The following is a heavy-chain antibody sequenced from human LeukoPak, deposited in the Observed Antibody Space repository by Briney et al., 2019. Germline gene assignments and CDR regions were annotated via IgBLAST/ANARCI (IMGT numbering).Heavy chain of an antibody. Sequence: GGSLTLSCAASGFTFSSYAMSWVRQAPGKGLEWVSAISGSGGSTYYADSVKGRFTISRDNSKNTLSLQMNSLRAEDTAVYYCAMMYSSTWYGYWGQGTLFTVPS. CDR1: GFTFSSYA. CDR3: AMMYSSTWYGY. J-gene: IGHJ4*02. D-gene: IGHD6-13*01. CDR2: ISGSGGST. V-gene: IGHV3-23*01.